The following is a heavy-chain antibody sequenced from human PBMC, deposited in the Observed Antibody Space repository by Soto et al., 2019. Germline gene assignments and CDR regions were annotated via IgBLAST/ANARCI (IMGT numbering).Heavy chain of an antibody. D-gene: IGHD1-26*01. V-gene: IGHV3-7*03. CDR3: YVGVLDP. J-gene: IGHJ5*02. CDR1: GFSFSNYW. CDR2: IKQDGSET. Sequence: EVPLVESGGGLVQPGGSLRLSCVASGFSFSNYWMSWVRQAPGKGLEWVANIKQDGSETNYVGSVKGRFTISRDNAKNSLYLQMNSLRAEDTAVYYCYVGVLDPWGQGTLVTVSS.